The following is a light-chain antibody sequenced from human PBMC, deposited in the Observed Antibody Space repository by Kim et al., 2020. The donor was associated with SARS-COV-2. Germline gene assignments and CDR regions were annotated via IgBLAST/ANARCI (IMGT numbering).Light chain of an antibody. Sequence: QPVLTQPPSASASLGASVTLTCTLSSGYSNYKVDWYQQRPGKGPRFVMRVGTGGIVGSKGDGIPDRFSVLGSGLNRYLTIKNIQEEDESDYHCGADHGSGSNFVVVFGGGPQLTVL. V-gene: IGLV9-49*01. CDR2: VGTGGIVG. J-gene: IGLJ2*01. CDR3: GADHGSGSNFVVV. CDR1: SGYSNYK.